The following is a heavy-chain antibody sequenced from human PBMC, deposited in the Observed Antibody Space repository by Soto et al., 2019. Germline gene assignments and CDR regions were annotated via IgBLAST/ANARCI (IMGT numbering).Heavy chain of an antibody. Sequence: SETLSLTCTVSGGSISSGGSYWSWIRQHPGKGLEWIGYIYYSGSTYYNPSLRSRVTISVDTSKNQFSLKLSSVTAADTAVYYCARGYGRNFDYWGQGTLVTVSS. CDR3: ARGYGRNFDY. CDR1: GGSISSGGSY. CDR2: IYYSGST. J-gene: IGHJ4*02. D-gene: IGHD5-18*01. V-gene: IGHV4-31*03.